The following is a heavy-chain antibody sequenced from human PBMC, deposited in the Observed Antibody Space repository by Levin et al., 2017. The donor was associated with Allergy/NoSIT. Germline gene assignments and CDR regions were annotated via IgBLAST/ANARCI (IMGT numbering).Heavy chain of an antibody. D-gene: IGHD2-15*01. CDR2: INPSAGSP. V-gene: IGHV1-46*01. CDR1: GYSFTNYY. J-gene: IGHJ4*02. Sequence: GASVKVSCKASGYSFTNYYLHWVRQAPGQGLEWVGLINPSAGSPGYAQKFQGRITLTRDRSTSTVYIDLSSLKSEGTAVYFCGRGTSIAGSGRTCYRPEIDFWGQGTLVTVSS. CDR3: GRGTSIAGSGRTCYRPEIDF.